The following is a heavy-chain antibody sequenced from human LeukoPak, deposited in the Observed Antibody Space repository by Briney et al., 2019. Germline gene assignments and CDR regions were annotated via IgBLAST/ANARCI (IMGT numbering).Heavy chain of an antibody. Sequence: SETLSLTCTVSGGSISSSSYYWGWIRQPPGKGLEWIGSIYYSGSTYYNPSLKSRVTISVDTSKNQFSLKLSSVTAADTAVYYCAITAETVAGNWFDPWGQGTLVTVSS. CDR1: GGSISSSSYY. CDR2: IYYSGST. V-gene: IGHV4-39*01. CDR3: AITAETVAGNWFDP. D-gene: IGHD6-19*01. J-gene: IGHJ5*02.